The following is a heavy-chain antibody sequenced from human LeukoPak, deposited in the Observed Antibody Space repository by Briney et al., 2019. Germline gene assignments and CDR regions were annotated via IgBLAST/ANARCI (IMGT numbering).Heavy chain of an antibody. CDR3: ATLPGDYYDSSGYYYFDY. Sequence: GGSLRLSCAASGFTFSSYAMSWVRQAPGKGLEWVSAISGSGGSTYYADSVKGRFTISRDNSKNTLYLQMNSLRAEDTAVYYCATLPGDYYDSSGYYYFDYWGQGTLVTVSS. V-gene: IGHV3-23*01. CDR2: ISGSGGST. J-gene: IGHJ4*02. CDR1: GFTFSSYA. D-gene: IGHD3-22*01.